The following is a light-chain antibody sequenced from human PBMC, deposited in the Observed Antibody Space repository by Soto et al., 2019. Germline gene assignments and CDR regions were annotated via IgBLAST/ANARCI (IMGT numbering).Light chain of an antibody. CDR3: QTSVTGFHSVV. CDR2: LNSDGSH. J-gene: IGLJ2*01. V-gene: IGLV4-69*01. CDR1: SGHNTYA. Sequence: QSVLTQSPSASASLGASVTLTCTLSSGHNTYAIAWHQQQPEKGPRYLMKLNSDGSHSKGDGIPDRFSGSSSGAERYLTISSLQSEDEADYYCQTSVTGFHSVVFGGGTKLTVL.